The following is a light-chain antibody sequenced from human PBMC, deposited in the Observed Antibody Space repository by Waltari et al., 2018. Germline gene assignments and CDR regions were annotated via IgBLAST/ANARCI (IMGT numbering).Light chain of an antibody. CDR1: KSVFNIY. CDR2: RAS. Sequence: EVVLTQSPGTLSLSLGERATLSCRTSKSVFNIYLAWYQQKPGQAPRLIMYRASTRATGVPERFSGRGSGTDFTLTISRLEPEDFAVYYCQQYGGSPRTFGQGTKVEIK. J-gene: IGKJ1*01. CDR3: QQYGGSPRT. V-gene: IGKV3-20*01.